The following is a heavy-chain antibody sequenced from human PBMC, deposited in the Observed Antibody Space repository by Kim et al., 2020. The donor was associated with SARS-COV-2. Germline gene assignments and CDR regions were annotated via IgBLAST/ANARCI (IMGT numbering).Heavy chain of an antibody. CDR3: AREKGLVWFGEFGSYGLDV. CDR1: GYTFISYV. V-gene: IGHV1-3*01. CDR2: INAGKGNT. Sequence: ASVKVSCKASGYTFISYVVHWVRQAPGQRLEWMGWINAGKGNTEYSQKFQGRVTISRDTSASTAYMELSSLRSEDTAVYYCAREKGLVWFGEFGSYGLDVWGQGTTVTVSS. D-gene: IGHD3-10*01. J-gene: IGHJ6*02.